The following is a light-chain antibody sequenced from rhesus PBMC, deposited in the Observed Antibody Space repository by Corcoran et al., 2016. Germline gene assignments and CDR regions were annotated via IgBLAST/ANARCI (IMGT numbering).Light chain of an antibody. CDR2: GAS. J-gene: IGKJ4*01. Sequence: EIVMTQSPATLSLSPGERATLSCRASQSVSSSYAWYQQKPGQAPRRLIYGASSRATGIPDRFSGSGSGTDFTLTISSLEPEDVAVYYCLQHSNWPLTFGGGTKVELK. V-gene: IGKV3-24*01. CDR1: QSVSSS. CDR3: LQHSNWPLT.